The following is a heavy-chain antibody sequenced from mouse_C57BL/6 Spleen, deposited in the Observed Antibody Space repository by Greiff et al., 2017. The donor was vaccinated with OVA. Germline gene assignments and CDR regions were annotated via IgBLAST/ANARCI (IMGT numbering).Heavy chain of an antibody. D-gene: IGHD2-5*01. CDR3: ARYYSNYRAMDY. Sequence: QVQLKQPGAELVKPGASVKMSCKASGYTFTSYWITWVKQRPGQGLEWIGDIYPGSGSTNYNEKFKSKATLTVDTSSSTAYMQLSSLTSEDSAVYYCARYYSNYRAMDYWGQGTAVTVSS. J-gene: IGHJ4*01. CDR1: GYTFTSYW. CDR2: IYPGSGST. V-gene: IGHV1-55*01.